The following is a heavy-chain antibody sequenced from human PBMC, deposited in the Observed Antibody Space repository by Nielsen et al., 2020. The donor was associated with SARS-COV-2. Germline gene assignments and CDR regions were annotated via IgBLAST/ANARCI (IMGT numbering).Heavy chain of an antibody. D-gene: IGHD3-10*01. Sequence: GGSLRLSCEGSGYSFTSHWITWERQMPGKGLEWMGIVYPGDSDTRYSPSFQGQVTISADRAFNSVYLQWRSLKASDSAMYYCVRRGCITSSCPSSFDFWGQGTLVTVSA. J-gene: IGHJ4*02. CDR2: VYPGDSDT. CDR1: GYSFTSHW. CDR3: VRRGCITSSCPSSFDF. V-gene: IGHV5-51*01.